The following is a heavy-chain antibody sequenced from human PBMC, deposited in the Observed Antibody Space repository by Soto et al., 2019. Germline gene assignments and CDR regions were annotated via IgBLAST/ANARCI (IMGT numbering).Heavy chain of an antibody. V-gene: IGHV1-8*01. D-gene: IGHD4-17*01. J-gene: IGHJ4*01. CDR3: ARGYYGYFDY. CDR2: MNPNSGDT. CDR1: GYTFTSSD. Sequence: QVQLVQSGAEVKKPGASVKVSCKASGYTFTSSDINWVRQATGQGLEWMGWMNPNSGDTGYAQNFQGRVTMTRNTSISTAYLELNSLRSGDTAVYFCARGYYGYFDYWGHGTLVTVSS.